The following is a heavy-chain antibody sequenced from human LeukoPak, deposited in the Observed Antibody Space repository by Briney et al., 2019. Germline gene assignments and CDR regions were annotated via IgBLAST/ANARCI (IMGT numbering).Heavy chain of an antibody. CDR1: GFTFSSYV. Sequence: PGGSLRLSCAASGFTFSSYVMSRVRQAPGKGLEWVSSISGSGNRTYYADSVKGRFTISRDNSKNTLFLQMNSLRAEDTAVYYCAKNLYCGGGSCYPSALGMDVWGQGTTITVSS. V-gene: IGHV3-23*01. CDR2: ISGSGNRT. J-gene: IGHJ6*02. CDR3: AKNLYCGGGSCYPSALGMDV. D-gene: IGHD2-15*01.